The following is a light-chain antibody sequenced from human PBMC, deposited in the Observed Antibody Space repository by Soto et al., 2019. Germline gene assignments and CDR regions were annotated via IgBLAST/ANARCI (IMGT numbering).Light chain of an antibody. CDR3: SSYTSRSTLYF. CDR2: DVS. V-gene: IGLV2-14*01. J-gene: IGLJ1*01. Sequence: QSVLTQPASVSGSPGQSITISCTGTSSDVGGYNYVSWYQQHPGKAPKLMIYDVSNRPSGVSNRFSGSKSGNTASLTISGLQAEDEADYYCSSYTSRSTLYFFGTGTKVTVL. CDR1: SSDVGGYNY.